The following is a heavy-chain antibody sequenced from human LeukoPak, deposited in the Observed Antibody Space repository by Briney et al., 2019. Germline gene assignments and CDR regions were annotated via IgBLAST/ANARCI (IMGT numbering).Heavy chain of an antibody. J-gene: IGHJ4*02. CDR3: VKDTWAVVTAILDY. CDR1: GFTFSASW. CDR2: IKEDASQI. D-gene: IGHD2-21*02. V-gene: IGHV3-7*01. Sequence: QPAGSLRLSCVASGFTFSASWMSWVRQAPGKGLEWVANIKEDASQIGYIDSVKGRFTISRDNARNSVYLQMDSLRVEDTAVYYCVKDTWAVVTAILDYWGQGTLVTVSS.